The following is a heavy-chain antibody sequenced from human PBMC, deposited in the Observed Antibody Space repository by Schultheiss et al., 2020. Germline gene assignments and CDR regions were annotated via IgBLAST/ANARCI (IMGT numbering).Heavy chain of an antibody. V-gene: IGHV5-51*01. CDR1: GGSISSGGYYW. Sequence: GGSLRLSCTVSGGSISSGGYYWSWIRQHPGKGLEWMGIIYPGDSDTRYSPSFQGQVTIAADKSISTAYLQWSSLKASDTAMYYCARGEGYNWNDAQGYYYYGMDVWGEGTTVTVSS. CDR2: IYPGDSDT. D-gene: IGHD1-1*01. CDR3: ARGEGYNWNDAQGYYYYGMDV. J-gene: IGHJ6*04.